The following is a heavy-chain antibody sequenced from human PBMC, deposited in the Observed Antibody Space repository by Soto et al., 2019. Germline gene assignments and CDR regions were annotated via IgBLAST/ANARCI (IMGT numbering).Heavy chain of an antibody. J-gene: IGHJ5*01. CDR2: IYHSGST. CDR3: ARVLGVNGHYPSIAS. Sequence: SETLSLTCAVSGGSISSGGYSWSWIRQPPGKGLEWIGYIYHSGSTYYNPSLKSRVTISVDRSKNQFSLKLSSVTAADTAVYYCARVLGVNGHYPSIASWCHGTLV. CDR1: GGSISSGGYS. V-gene: IGHV4-30-2*01. D-gene: IGHD4-17*01.